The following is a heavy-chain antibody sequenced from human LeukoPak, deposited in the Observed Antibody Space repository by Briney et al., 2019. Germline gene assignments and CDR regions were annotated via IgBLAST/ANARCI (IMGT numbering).Heavy chain of an antibody. D-gene: IGHD2-15*01. CDR3: ARGGSYCSGSKCHTFDS. J-gene: IGHJ4*01. CDR1: GASIASSSFY. CDR2: IYDSD. Sequence: SETLSLTCSVSGASIASSSFYWTWLRQPPGKGLELIGNIYDSDLHNPSLKSRVTISVDVSKNQFSLRLTSATAADTAMYFCARGGSYCSGSKCHTFDSWGQEPWSPSPQ. V-gene: IGHV4-39*07.